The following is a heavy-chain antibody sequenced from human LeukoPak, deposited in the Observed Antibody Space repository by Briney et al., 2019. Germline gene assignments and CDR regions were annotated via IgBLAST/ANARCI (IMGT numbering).Heavy chain of an antibody. J-gene: IGHJ4*02. CDR2: ISSSSSYI. V-gene: IGHV3-21*01. D-gene: IGHD3-10*01. Sequence: GGSLRLSCAASGFTFSSYSMNWVRHAPGKGLEWVSSISSSSSYIYYADSVKGRFTISRDNAKNSLYLQMNSLRAEDTAVYYCARDVGSGNLGYWGQGTLVTVSS. CDR1: GFTFSSYS. CDR3: ARDVGSGNLGY.